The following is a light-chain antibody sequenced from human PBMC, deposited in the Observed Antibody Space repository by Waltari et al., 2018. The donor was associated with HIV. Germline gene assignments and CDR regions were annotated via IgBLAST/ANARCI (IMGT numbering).Light chain of an antibody. CDR2: DHR. CDR1: NIGRKS. CDR3: HLSHRDPHDYV. V-gene: IGLV3-21*02. J-gene: IGLJ1*01. Sequence: SYGLTQPPSVAVAPGQTARITCGGNNIGRKSVHWYQQKRGQAPVRGVYDHRDRPAGIPARFSGSHFGNTAHLPISTVEAGEQADYYCHLSHRDPHDYVFGSGIKVTVL.